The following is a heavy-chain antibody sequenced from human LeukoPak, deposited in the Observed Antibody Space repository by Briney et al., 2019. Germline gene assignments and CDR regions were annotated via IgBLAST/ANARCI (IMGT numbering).Heavy chain of an antibody. J-gene: IGHJ4*02. Sequence: PGGSLRLSCAASGFTFSSHWMYWVRQAPGKGLVWVSRINSDGSSTSYADSVKGRFTISRDNAKNTVYLQMNSLRPEDTAVYYCARGGSVTCYGWGQGILVTVSS. V-gene: IGHV3-74*01. CDR2: INSDGSST. CDR1: GFTFSSHW. CDR3: ARGGSVTCYG. D-gene: IGHD2-2*01.